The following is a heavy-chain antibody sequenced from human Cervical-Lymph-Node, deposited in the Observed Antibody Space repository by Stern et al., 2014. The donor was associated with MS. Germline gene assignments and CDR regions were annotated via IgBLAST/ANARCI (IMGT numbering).Heavy chain of an antibody. CDR3: ARDYYDFWSGSVYYFDY. J-gene: IGHJ4*02. CDR1: GYTFTSYG. V-gene: IGHV1-18*01. D-gene: IGHD3-3*01. Sequence: VQLVQSGAEVKKPGASVKVSCKASGYTFTSYGISWVRQAPGQGLEWMGWISAYNGNTNYDQKLQGRVTMTTDKATSTAYMELRSLRSDDTAVYYCARDYYDFWSGSVYYFDYWGQGTLVTVSS. CDR2: ISAYNGNT.